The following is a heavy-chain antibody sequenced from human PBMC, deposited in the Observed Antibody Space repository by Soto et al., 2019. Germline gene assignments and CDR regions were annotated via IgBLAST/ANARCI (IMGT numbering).Heavy chain of an antibody. CDR2: ISYDGSNK. CDR3: ARSYYSSSWYALDY. CDR1: GFTFSSYA. V-gene: IGHV3-30-3*01. J-gene: IGHJ4*02. D-gene: IGHD6-13*01. Sequence: QVQLVESGGSVVQPGRSLRLSCAASGFTFSSYAMHWVRQAPGKGLEWVAVISYDGSNKYYADSVKGRFTISRDNSKNTLYLQMNSLRAEDTAVYYCARSYYSSSWYALDYWGQGTLVTVSS.